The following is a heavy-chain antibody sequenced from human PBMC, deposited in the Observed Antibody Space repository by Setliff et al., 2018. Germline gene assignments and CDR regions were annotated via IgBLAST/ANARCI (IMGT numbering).Heavy chain of an antibody. CDR2: INHAGRT. Sequence: SLTCAVYGGSFSGYVWTFIRQSPGKGLEWIGEINHAGRTNYNPSLGSRVSILVDTSKNQFSLKLTSATVADTAVYYCVRGLQAGSWEPYYFDSWGRGTLVTVSS. CDR3: VRGLQAGSWEPYYFDS. J-gene: IGHJ4*02. D-gene: IGHD3-10*01. V-gene: IGHV4-34*01. CDR1: GGSFSGYV.